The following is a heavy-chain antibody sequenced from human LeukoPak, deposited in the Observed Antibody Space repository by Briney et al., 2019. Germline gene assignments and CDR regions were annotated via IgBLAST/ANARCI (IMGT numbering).Heavy chain of an antibody. Sequence: SETLSLTCTVSGDSIGSDAYYWNWIRQPPGKSLEWIGYMYHSGSSYYNPSLKSRVTISLDRSKNQFSLNLNSVTAADTAIYYCARGHSLWTGYLGFWGQGTLVTVSS. CDR3: ARGHSLWTGYLGF. D-gene: IGHD3/OR15-3a*01. CDR2: MYHSGSS. J-gene: IGHJ4*02. CDR1: GDSIGSDAYY. V-gene: IGHV4-30-2*01.